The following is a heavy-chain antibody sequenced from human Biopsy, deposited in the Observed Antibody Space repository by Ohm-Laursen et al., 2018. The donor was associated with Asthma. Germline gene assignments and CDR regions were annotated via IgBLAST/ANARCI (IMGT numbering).Heavy chain of an antibody. V-gene: IGHV1-18*01. Sequence: ASVNVSCKTSGYTFNSAGITWVRQAPGQGLERMGWISVYNGNTKVAQKLQDRVTMITDTSTSTAYMELRSLRSDDTAVYFCARAVDYSHYYGIDVWGQGTTVTVS. D-gene: IGHD3-10*01. CDR1: GYTFNSAG. CDR3: ARAVDYSHYYGIDV. CDR2: ISVYNGNT. J-gene: IGHJ6*02.